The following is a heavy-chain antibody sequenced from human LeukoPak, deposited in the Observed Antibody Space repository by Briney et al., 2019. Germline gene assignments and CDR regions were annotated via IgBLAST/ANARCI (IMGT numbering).Heavy chain of an antibody. Sequence: PGGSLRLSCAASGFTFSSYAMHWVRQAPGKGLEWVAVISYDGSNKYYADYVKGRFTISRDNSKNTLYLQMNSLRAEDTAVYYCARDRSSSWPLGALDIWGQGTMVTVSS. D-gene: IGHD6-13*01. J-gene: IGHJ3*02. CDR1: GFTFSSYA. CDR2: ISYDGSNK. CDR3: ARDRSSSWPLGALDI. V-gene: IGHV3-30-3*01.